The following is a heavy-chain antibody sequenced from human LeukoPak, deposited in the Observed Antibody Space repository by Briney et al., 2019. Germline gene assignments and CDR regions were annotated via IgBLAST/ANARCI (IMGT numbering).Heavy chain of an antibody. Sequence: SGPALVKPTQTLTLTCTFSGFSLGTSPMCVSWIRQPPGRALEWLARTDWNDDKYYSTSLKTRLTISKDTSKNQVVLTMTNMDPVDTATYYCARGGYKSHFDYWGQGTLVTVSS. CDR3: ARGGYKSHFDY. V-gene: IGHV2-70*11. CDR2: TDWNDDK. CDR1: GFSLGTSPMC. J-gene: IGHJ4*02. D-gene: IGHD5-24*01.